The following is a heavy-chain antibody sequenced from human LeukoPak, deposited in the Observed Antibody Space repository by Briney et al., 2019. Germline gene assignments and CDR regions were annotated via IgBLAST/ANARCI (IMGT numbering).Heavy chain of an antibody. V-gene: IGHV4-61*02. J-gene: IGHJ3*02. D-gene: IGHD3-22*01. CDR2: IYTSGST. Sequence: PSETLSLTCTVSGGSISSGSYYWSWIRQPAGKGLEWIGRIYTSGSTNYNPPLKSRVTISVDTSKNQFSLKLSSVTAADTAVYYCARVPSAMIVVGAFDIWGQGTMVTVSS. CDR1: GGSISSGSYY. CDR3: ARVPSAMIVVGAFDI.